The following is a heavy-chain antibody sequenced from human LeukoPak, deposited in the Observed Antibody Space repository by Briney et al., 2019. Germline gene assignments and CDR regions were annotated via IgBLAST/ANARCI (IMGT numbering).Heavy chain of an antibody. CDR1: GGSFSGYY. V-gene: IGHV4-34*01. D-gene: IGHD6-13*01. CDR3: ARHNTAAQGLYFDY. J-gene: IGHJ4*02. CDR2: INHSRST. Sequence: SETLSLTCAVYGGSFSGYYWSWIRQPPGKGLEWIGEINHSRSTNYNPSLKSRVTISVDTSKNQFSLKLSSVTAADTAVYYCARHNTAAQGLYFDYWGQGTLVTVSS.